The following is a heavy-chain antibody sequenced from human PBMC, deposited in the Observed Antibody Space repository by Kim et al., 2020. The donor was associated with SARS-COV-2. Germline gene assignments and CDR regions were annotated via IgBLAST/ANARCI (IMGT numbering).Heavy chain of an antibody. V-gene: IGHV1-2*02. J-gene: IGHJ3*02. CDR3: ARTVTTYMGNAFDI. CDR1: GYTFTGYY. Sequence: ASVKVSCKASGYTFTGYYMHWVRQAPGQGLEWMGWINPNSGGTNYAQKFQGRVTMTRDTSISTAYMELSRLRSDDTAVYYCARTVTTYMGNAFDIWGQGTMVTVSS. CDR2: INPNSGGT. D-gene: IGHD4-17*01.